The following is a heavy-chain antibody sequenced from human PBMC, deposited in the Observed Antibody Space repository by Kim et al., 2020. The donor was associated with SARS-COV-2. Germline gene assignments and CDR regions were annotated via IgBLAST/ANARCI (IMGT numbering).Heavy chain of an antibody. D-gene: IGHD3-10*01. J-gene: IGHJ5*02. Sequence: KSRVTYSVDTSKNQFSLRLSSVTAADTAVYYCARPAGGSGSYYNWWFDPWGQGTLVTVSS. V-gene: IGHV4-59*08. CDR3: ARPAGGSGSYYNWWFDP.